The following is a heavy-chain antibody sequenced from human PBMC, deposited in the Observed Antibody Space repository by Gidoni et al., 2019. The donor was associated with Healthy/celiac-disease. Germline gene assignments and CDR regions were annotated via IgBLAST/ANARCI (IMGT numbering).Heavy chain of an antibody. D-gene: IGHD6-19*01. CDR3: ARGAIVSGWYGWGYYFDY. Sequence: QVQLQESGPGLVKPSETLSLTCTVSGGSVSSGSYYGSWIRQPPGKGLEWIGYIYYSGSTNYNPSLKSRVTISVDTSKNQFSLKLSSVTAADTAVYYCARGAIVSGWYGWGYYFDYWGQGTLVTVSS. J-gene: IGHJ4*02. V-gene: IGHV4-61*01. CDR2: IYYSGST. CDR1: GGSVSSGSYY.